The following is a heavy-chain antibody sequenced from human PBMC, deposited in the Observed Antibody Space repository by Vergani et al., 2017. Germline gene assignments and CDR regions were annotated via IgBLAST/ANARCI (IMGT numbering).Heavy chain of an antibody. D-gene: IGHD5-24*01. CDR2: IYTSGST. Sequence: QVQLQESGPGLVKPSQTLSLTCTVSGGSISSGSYYWSWIRQPAGKGLEWIGRIYTSGSTNYNPSLKSRVTISVDTSKNQCSLKLSSVTAADTAVYYCARDRRDXYPYWGQGTLVTVSS. J-gene: IGHJ4*02. CDR1: GGSISSGSYY. V-gene: IGHV4-61*02. CDR3: ARDRRDXYPY.